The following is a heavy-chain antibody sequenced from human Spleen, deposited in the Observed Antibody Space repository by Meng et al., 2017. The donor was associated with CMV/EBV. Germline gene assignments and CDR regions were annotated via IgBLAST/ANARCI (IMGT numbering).Heavy chain of an antibody. Sequence: SGGTFSSYAISWVRQAPGQGLEWMGGIIPIFGTANYAQKFQGRVTITTDESTSTAYMELSSLRSEDTAVYYCARSPSGYDTLPFDYWGQGTLVTVSS. V-gene: IGHV1-69*05. D-gene: IGHD5-12*01. CDR1: GGTFSSYA. CDR2: IIPIFGTA. J-gene: IGHJ4*02. CDR3: ARSPSGYDTLPFDY.